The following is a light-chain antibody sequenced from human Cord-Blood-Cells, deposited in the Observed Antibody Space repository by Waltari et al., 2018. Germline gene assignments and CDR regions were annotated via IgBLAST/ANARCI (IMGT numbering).Light chain of an antibody. Sequence: QSPLTQPPSVSGSHGTSITISCTGTSSDVGSYNLASWYQQHPGKAPKLMIYEGSKRPSGVSNRFSGSKSGNTASLTISGLQAEDEADYYCCSYAGSSTYVFGTGTKVTVL. CDR3: CSYAGSSTYV. CDR1: SSDVGSYNL. J-gene: IGLJ1*01. V-gene: IGLV2-23*01. CDR2: EGS.